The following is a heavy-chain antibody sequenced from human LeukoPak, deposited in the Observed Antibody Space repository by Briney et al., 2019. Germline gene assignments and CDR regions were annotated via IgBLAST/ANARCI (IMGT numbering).Heavy chain of an antibody. V-gene: IGHV3-30*03. D-gene: IGHD3-22*01. CDR3: ATCYYDSSGSPFDY. Sequence: GGSLRLSCAASGFTFSSYGMHWVRQAPGKGLEWVAVISYDGSNKYHADSVKGRFTISRDNSKNTLYLQMNSLRAEDTAVYYCATCYYDSSGSPFDYWGQGTLVTVSS. CDR1: GFTFSSYG. CDR2: ISYDGSNK. J-gene: IGHJ4*02.